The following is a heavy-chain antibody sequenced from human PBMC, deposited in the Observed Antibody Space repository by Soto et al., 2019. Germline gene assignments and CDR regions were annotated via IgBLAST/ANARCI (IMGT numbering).Heavy chain of an antibody. D-gene: IGHD2-2*01. Sequence: QVQLVQSGAEVKKPGASVKVSCKASGYTFSTYDISWVRQAPGQGLEWMGWISAYNGNTIYSQKFQGRVTMTTDTSTSXXYXEXXSLRSDDTAVYYCARAKDIVLVPAAMGYYYYVMDVWGQGTTVTVSS. J-gene: IGHJ6*02. V-gene: IGHV1-18*01. CDR3: ARAKDIVLVPAAMGYYYYVMDV. CDR1: GYTFSTYD. CDR2: ISAYNGNT.